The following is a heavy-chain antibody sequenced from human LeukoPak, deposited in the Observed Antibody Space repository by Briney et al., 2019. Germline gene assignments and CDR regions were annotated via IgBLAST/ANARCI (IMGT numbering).Heavy chain of an antibody. J-gene: IGHJ5*02. V-gene: IGHV4-30-4*08. D-gene: IGHD4-17*01. CDR2: IYYSGST. CDR3: ARECTVTTVGGSFDWFDP. Sequence: SETLSLTCTVSGGSISSGDYYWGWIRQPPGKGLEWIGYIYYSGSTYYNPSLKSRVTISVDTSKNQFSLKLSSVTAADTAVYYCARECTVTTVGGSFDWFDPWGQGTLVTVSS. CDR1: GGSISSGDYY.